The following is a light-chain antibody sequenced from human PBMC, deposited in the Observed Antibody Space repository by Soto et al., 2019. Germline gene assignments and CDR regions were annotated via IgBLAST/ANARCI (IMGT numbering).Light chain of an antibody. J-gene: IGKJ5*01. V-gene: IGKV3-15*01. CDR1: QSVRSN. Sequence: EIVMTQSPATLSLSPGERATLSCRASQSVRSNLAWYQQKPGQAPRLLISGASTRATGIPARFSGSGSGTEFTLTISSLQSEDFAVYYCQQYNKWPPTFGQGTRLEIK. CDR2: GAS. CDR3: QQYNKWPPT.